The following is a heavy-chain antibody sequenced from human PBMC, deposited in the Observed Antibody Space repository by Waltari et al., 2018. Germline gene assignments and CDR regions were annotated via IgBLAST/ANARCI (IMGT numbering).Heavy chain of an antibody. V-gene: IGHV4-61*02. CDR3: ARETLRYCSGGSCTFDY. J-gene: IGHJ4*02. CDR2: IYTSGST. D-gene: IGHD2-15*01. CDR1: GGSISSGSYY. Sequence: QVQLQESGPGLVKPSQTLSLTCTVSGGSISSGSYYWSWIRQPAGKGLEWIGRIYTSGSTNYNPSLKSRGTISVDTSKNQFSLKLSSVTAADTAVYYCARETLRYCSGGSCTFDYWGQGTLVTVSS.